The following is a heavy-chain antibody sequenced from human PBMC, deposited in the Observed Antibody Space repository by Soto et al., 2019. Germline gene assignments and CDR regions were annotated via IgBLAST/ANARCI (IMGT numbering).Heavy chain of an antibody. D-gene: IGHD6-19*01. CDR3: EREGGAGAYYYYGMDV. V-gene: IGHV1-69*13. Sequence: SVELSCKPSGGTFSSYAISWVRQAPGQGLEWMGGIIPIFGTANYAQKFQGRVTITADESTSTAYMELSSLRSEDTAVYYCEREGGAGAYYYYGMDVGGQGTTVTVSS. CDR2: IIPIFGTA. CDR1: GGTFSSYA. J-gene: IGHJ6*02.